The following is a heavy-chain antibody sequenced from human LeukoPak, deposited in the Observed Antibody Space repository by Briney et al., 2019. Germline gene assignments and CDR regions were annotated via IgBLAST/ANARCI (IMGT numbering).Heavy chain of an antibody. CDR3: ARVKFSRYSNYGPIDY. CDR2: IYYSGST. J-gene: IGHJ4*02. CDR1: GGSISSYY. Sequence: SETLSLTCTVSGGSISSYYWSWIRQPPGKGLEWIGYIYYSGSTNYNPSLKSRVTISVGTSKNQFSLKLSSVTAADTAVYYCARVKFSRYSNYGPIDYWGQGTLVTVSS. D-gene: IGHD4-11*01. V-gene: IGHV4-59*01.